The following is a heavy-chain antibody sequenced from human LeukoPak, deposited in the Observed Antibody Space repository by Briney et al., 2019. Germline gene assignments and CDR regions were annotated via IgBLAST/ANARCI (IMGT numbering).Heavy chain of an antibody. CDR2: ISSSSSYI. V-gene: IGHV3-21*01. CDR3: ARVNPTRLGELSLNFDY. J-gene: IGHJ4*02. CDR1: GFTSSSYS. Sequence: PGGSLRLSCAASGFTSSSYSMNWVRQAPGKGLEWVSSISSSSSYIYYADSVKGRFTISRDNAKNSLYLQMNSLRAEDTAVYYCARVNPTRLGELSLNFDYWGQGTLVTVSS. D-gene: IGHD3-16*02.